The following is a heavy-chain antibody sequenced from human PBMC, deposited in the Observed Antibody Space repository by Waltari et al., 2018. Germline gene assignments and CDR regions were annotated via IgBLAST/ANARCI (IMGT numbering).Heavy chain of an antibody. CDR1: GFTFSTYW. Sequence: VQPGGSLRLSCAASGFTFSTYWMSWVRQAPGKGLEWVANIKQYGSETYYVGPVKGRFTISRDNAKNSLFLQMNSLRAEDTALYYCTRSGLRFLEWLDAFDIWGQGTMVTVSS. J-gene: IGHJ3*02. CDR2: IKQYGSET. V-gene: IGHV3-7*01. CDR3: TRSGLRFLEWLDAFDI. D-gene: IGHD3-3*01.